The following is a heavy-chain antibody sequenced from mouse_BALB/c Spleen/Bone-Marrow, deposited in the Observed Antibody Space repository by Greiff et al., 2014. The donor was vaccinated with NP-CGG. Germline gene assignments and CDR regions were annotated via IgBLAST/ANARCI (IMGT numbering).Heavy chain of an antibody. J-gene: IGHJ2*01. V-gene: IGHV1-80*01. D-gene: IGHD2-3*01. CDR2: IYPGDGDT. CDR1: GYAISSYW. CDR3: ARGRGWYLDY. Sequence: QVQLKEAGGGLGRPGSSVKISFKASGYAISSYWMKWGEQRPGQGLEWIGQIYPGDGDTNYNGKFKGKATLTADKSSSTAYMQISSLTSEDSAVYFCARGRGWYLDYWGQGTTLTVSS.